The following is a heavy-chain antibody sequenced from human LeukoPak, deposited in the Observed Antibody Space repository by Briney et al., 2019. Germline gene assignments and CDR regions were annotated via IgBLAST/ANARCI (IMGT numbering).Heavy chain of an antibody. Sequence: GGSLRLSCAASGFTFSSYGMTWVRQAPGKGLEWVSYISSSSSTIYYADSVKGRFTISRDNSKNTLYLQMNSLKTEDTAMYYCVRGMGYTSGSELFDDWGQGTLITVSS. D-gene: IGHD5-18*01. CDR2: ISSSSSTI. CDR3: VRGMGYTSGSELFDD. V-gene: IGHV3-48*01. CDR1: GFTFSSYG. J-gene: IGHJ4*02.